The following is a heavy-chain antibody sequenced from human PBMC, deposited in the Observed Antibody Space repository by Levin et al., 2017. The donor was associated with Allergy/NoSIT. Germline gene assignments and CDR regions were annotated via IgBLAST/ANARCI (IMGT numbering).Heavy chain of an antibody. D-gene: IGHD4-17*01. CDR2: ISYDGLYT. CDR3: SRVSTATAYDYYYGMDV. Sequence: GGSLRLSCAASGFTFTNYAFHWVRQAPGKGLEWLAVISYDGLYTYYTDSLKGRFTISRDDSKNTLYLQRNSLRPEDTAMYYCSRVSTATAYDYYYGMDVWGRGTTVTVSS. CDR1: GFTFTNYA. V-gene: IGHV3-30-3*01. J-gene: IGHJ6*02.